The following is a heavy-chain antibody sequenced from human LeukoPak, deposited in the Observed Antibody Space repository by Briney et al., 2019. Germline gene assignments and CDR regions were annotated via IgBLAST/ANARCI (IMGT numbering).Heavy chain of an antibody. CDR2: IYHNGDT. D-gene: IGHD2-2*01. CDR1: GASISSSYW. J-gene: IGHJ6*02. V-gene: IGHV4-4*02. CDR3: ARDQQYQRPIISYGMDV. Sequence: SGTLSLTCAVSGASISSSYWWSWVRQPPGKGLEWIGQIYHNGDTNYNLSLKSRVIISVDKSKNHFSLHLSSVTAADTAVYYCARDQQYQRPIISYGMDVWGQGTTVTVSS.